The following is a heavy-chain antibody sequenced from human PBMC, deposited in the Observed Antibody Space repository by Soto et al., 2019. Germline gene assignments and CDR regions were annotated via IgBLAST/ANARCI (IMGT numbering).Heavy chain of an antibody. Sequence: QVQVVESGGGVVQPGRSLRLSCAASGFTFSSYGMHWVRQAPGKGLEWVAIISWAGNNKYYADSVKGRFTISRDSSKNTLFLQMNSLRAEDTAVSYCAKGGSSSARYFDRWGQGTLVTVSS. CDR3: AKGGSSSARYFDR. J-gene: IGHJ5*02. CDR1: GFTFSSYG. D-gene: IGHD6-6*01. V-gene: IGHV3-30*18. CDR2: ISWAGNNK.